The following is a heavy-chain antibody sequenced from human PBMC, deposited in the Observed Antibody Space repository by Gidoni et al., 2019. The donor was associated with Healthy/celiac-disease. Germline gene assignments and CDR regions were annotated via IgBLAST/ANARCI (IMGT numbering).Heavy chain of an antibody. J-gene: IGHJ6*02. D-gene: IGHD3-10*01. Sequence: QVQLVESGGGLVQPGRALSLSCAASGSPFSIYGTHWVRQAPGKGLEWVAFIGYEGSNKYYADSVKGRFTISRDNSKNTLYLQMNSLRAEDTAVYYCARAGGSTRKSYYYYGMDVWGQGTTVTVSS. CDR1: GSPFSIYG. V-gene: IGHV3-33*01. CDR3: ARAGGSTRKSYYYYGMDV. CDR2: IGYEGSNK.